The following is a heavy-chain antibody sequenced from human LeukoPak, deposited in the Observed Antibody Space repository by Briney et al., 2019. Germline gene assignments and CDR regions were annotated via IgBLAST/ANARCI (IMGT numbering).Heavy chain of an antibody. Sequence: SVKVSCKASGGTFSSYAISWVRQAPGQGLEWMGGIIPIFGTANYAQKFQGRVTITADESTSTAYMELSSLRSEDTAMYYCATGYGGNSVVDYWGQGTLVTVSS. D-gene: IGHD4-23*01. V-gene: IGHV1-69*13. J-gene: IGHJ4*02. CDR1: GGTFSSYA. CDR2: IIPIFGTA. CDR3: ATGYGGNSVVDY.